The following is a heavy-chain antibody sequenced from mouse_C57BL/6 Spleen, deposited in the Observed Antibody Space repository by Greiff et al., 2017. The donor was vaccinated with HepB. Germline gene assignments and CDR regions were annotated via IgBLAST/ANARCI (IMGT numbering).Heavy chain of an antibody. Sequence: EVKLMESGGGLVKPGGSLKLSCAASGFTFSSYAMSWVRQTPEKRLEWVATISDGGSYTDYPDNVKGRFTISRDNSKNNLYLQMSHLKSEDTAMYYCARLLRYFDYWGQGTTLTVSS. CDR1: GFTFSSYA. V-gene: IGHV5-4*03. CDR3: ARLLRYFDY. J-gene: IGHJ2*01. D-gene: IGHD1-1*01. CDR2: ISDGGSYT.